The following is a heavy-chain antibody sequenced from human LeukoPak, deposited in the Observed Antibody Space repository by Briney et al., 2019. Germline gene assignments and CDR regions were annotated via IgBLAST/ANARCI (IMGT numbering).Heavy chain of an antibody. CDR2: INPSGGST. V-gene: IGHV1-46*01. D-gene: IGHD3-22*01. Sequence: ASVKVSCKASGYTFTSYYMHWVRQAPGQGLEWMGIINPSGGSTSYAQKFQGRVTMTRDMSTSTVYMELSSLRSEDTAVYYCARGGGAMIVVAKDAFDIWGQGTMVTVSS. CDR3: ARGGGAMIVVAKDAFDI. J-gene: IGHJ3*02. CDR1: GYTFTSYY.